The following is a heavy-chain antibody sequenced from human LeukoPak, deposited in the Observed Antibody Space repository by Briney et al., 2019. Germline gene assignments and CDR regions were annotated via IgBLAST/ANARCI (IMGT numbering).Heavy chain of an antibody. Sequence: GASVKVSCKISGKTLIESSMHWVRQAPGKACEWMGGFDPEDGERVYAQKFQGRVTMTEEASTDTAYMELSRLISHDTTVYYCATQMGTRDAFDLWGQGTRIIVSS. CDR1: GKTLIESS. D-gene: IGHD7-27*01. CDR2: FDPEDGER. CDR3: ATQMGTRDAFDL. V-gene: IGHV1-24*01. J-gene: IGHJ3*01.